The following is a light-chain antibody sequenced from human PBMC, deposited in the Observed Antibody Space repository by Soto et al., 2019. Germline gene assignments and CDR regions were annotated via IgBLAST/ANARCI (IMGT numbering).Light chain of an antibody. CDR2: GAS. CDR1: QSVSSSY. Sequence: VTLSCRASQSVSSSYLAWYQQKPGQAPRLLIYGASSRATGIPDRFSGSGSGTDFTLTISRLEPEDFAVYYCQQYGSSPETFGQGTKVDIK. CDR3: QQYGSSPET. V-gene: IGKV3-20*01. J-gene: IGKJ1*01.